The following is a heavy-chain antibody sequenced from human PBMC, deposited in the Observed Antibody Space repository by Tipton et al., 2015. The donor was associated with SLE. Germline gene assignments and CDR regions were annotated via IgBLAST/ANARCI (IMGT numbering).Heavy chain of an antibody. CDR2: IHYSASA. J-gene: IGHJ4*02. D-gene: IGHD1-26*01. Sequence: TLSLTCDVSGASVSSHYWSWIRQSPGKGLEWMGYIHYSASATYNPSLKSRVTISLDTSKNPVSRKMNFVTAADTAVYFCGRRRGGSYYDYWGQGTLVTVSS. V-gene: IGHV4-59*02. CDR3: GRRRGGSYYDY. CDR1: GASVSSHY.